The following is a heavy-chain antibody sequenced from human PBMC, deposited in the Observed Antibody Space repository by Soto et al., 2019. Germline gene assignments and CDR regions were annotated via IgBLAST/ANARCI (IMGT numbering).Heavy chain of an antibody. D-gene: IGHD3-3*01. CDR2: INHSGST. CDR3: ARGQSRYDFWSGYYCWFDP. J-gene: IGHJ5*02. V-gene: IGHV4-34*01. CDR1: GGSFSGYY. Sequence: NPSETLSLTCAVYGGSFSGYYWSWIRQPPGKGLEWIGEINHSGSTNYNPSLKSRVTISVDTSKNQFSLKLSSVTAADTAVYYCARGQSRYDFWSGYYCWFDPWGQGTLVTVSS.